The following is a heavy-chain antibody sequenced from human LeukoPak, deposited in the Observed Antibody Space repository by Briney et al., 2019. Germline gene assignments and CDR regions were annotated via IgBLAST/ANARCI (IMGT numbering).Heavy chain of an antibody. J-gene: IGHJ4*02. CDR2: IHSSGGS. V-gene: IGHV4-4*09. CDR1: GASISNYY. Sequence: SETPSLTCTVSGASISNYYWSCIRHTPEKGLEWMGHIHSSGGSSYYPSLKSRLTLSIDTSRNQLSLKLPSVTAADTAVYSCARLGSYHDFWGQGALVTVSS. CDR3: ARLGSYHDF. D-gene: IGHD1-26*01.